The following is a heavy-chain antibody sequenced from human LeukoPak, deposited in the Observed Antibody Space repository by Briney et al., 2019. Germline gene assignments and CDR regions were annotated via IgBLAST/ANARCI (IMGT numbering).Heavy chain of an antibody. CDR3: AREWGYCSSGNCYGMDV. V-gene: IGHV5-51*01. CDR2: IYAGDSDT. CDR1: GFTFTSYW. Sequence: GESLKISCKGSGFTFTSYWIAWVRQKPGKGLEWMGIIYAGDSDTRYSPSFQGQVIISADKSISTAYLQWRYLKASDTATYYCAREWGYCSSGNCYGMDVWGQGTTVTVSS. J-gene: IGHJ6*02. D-gene: IGHD2-2*01.